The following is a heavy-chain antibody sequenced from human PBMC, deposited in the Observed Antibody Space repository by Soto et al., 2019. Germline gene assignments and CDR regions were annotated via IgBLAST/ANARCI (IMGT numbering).Heavy chain of an antibody. Sequence: SETLSLTFTVSGGSVSRDSNFWSWIRHPPGKGLEWIGYIYYSGPSRYNPSLESRVTISIDSSKNQVSLTLTSVTAADTAVYYCARGYSHYAHWGRGTLVTVS. CDR1: GGSVSRDSNF. J-gene: IGHJ4*02. V-gene: IGHV4-61*01. CDR3: ARGYSHYAH. CDR2: IYYSGPS. D-gene: IGHD4-4*01.